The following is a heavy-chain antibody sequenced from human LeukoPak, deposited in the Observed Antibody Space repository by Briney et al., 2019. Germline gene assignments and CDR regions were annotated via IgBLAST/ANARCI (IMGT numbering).Heavy chain of an antibody. J-gene: IGHJ5*02. CDR1: GYTFASYD. CDR3: ASDRYCSSTSCYAHNWFDP. Sequence: ASVKGSCKASGYTFASYDINWVRQATGQGLEWMGWMNPNSGNTGYAQKFQGRVTMTRNTSISTAYMELSSLRSEDTAVYYCASDRYCSSTSCYAHNWFDPWGQGTLVTVSS. V-gene: IGHV1-8*01. D-gene: IGHD2-2*01. CDR2: MNPNSGNT.